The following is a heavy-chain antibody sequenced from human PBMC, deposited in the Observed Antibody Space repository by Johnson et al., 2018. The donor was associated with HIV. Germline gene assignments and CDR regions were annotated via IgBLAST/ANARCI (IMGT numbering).Heavy chain of an antibody. D-gene: IGHD3-3*01. V-gene: IGHV3-30*02. CDR1: GFTFSNYG. CDR2: IRYDGSNK. Sequence: QVQLVASGGGVVQPGGSLRLSCAASGFTFSNYGLHWVRQAPGKGLEWVAFIRYDGSNKYYADSVKGRFTISRDNSKNTMYLQMNSLRAEDTAVYYCATRGTFWSGYYDAFDIWGQGTMVTVSS. CDR3: ATRGTFWSGYYDAFDI. J-gene: IGHJ3*02.